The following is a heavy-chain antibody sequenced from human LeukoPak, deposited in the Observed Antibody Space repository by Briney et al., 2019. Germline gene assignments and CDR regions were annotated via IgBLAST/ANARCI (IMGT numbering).Heavy chain of an antibody. V-gene: IGHV3-53*01. CDR3: ARVLSGRGSLYSYYYYMDV. CDR2: IYRGGRT. J-gene: IGHJ6*03. D-gene: IGHD3-10*01. Sequence: PGGSLRLSCAASGFTVSSNYMSCVRQAPGKGLEWVSFIYRGGRTYYGDSVKGRFTFSRDNSKNTLYLQMNSLRAEDTAVYYCARVLSGRGSLYSYYYYMDVWGKGTTVTISS. CDR1: GFTVSSNY.